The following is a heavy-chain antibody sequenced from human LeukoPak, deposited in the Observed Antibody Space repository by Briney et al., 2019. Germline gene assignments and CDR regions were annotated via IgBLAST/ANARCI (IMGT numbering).Heavy chain of an antibody. J-gene: IGHJ4*02. CDR3: ARGRLFVVD. CDR2: IYYSGTT. D-gene: IGHD6-6*01. CDR1: GGSISSSDYY. Sequence: PSETLSLTCTVSGGSISSSDYYWGWIRQPPGKGLEWIGSIYYSGTTYYNPSLKSRVTISVDTSKNQFSLKLSSVTAADTAVYYCARGRLFVVDWGQGTLVTVSS. V-gene: IGHV4-39*07.